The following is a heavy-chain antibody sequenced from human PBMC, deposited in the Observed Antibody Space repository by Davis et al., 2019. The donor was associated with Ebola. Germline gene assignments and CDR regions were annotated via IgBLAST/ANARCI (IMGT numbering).Heavy chain of an antibody. Sequence: PGGSLRLSCAAPGFTFGGYSMNWVRQAPGKGLEWVSSISSSSSYIYYADSVKGRFTISRDNAKNSLYLQMNSLRAEDTAMYYCARQDVDLVEVDLKGFDPWGQGTLVTVSS. D-gene: IGHD2-15*01. CDR1: GFTFGGYS. V-gene: IGHV3-21*01. CDR3: ARQDVDLVEVDLKGFDP. CDR2: ISSSSSYI. J-gene: IGHJ5*02.